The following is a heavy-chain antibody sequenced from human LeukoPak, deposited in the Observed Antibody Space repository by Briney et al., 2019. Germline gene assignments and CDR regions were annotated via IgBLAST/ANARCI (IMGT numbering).Heavy chain of an antibody. Sequence: GGALRLSCAASGFISGDFAMHWVRQAPGKGLEWVSGFIWNSGSIGYADSVKGRFTISRDIAKNSLNVEMNSLRAEDTALYYCCASTAAAGYFYYMDVWGRGTTVTVSS. J-gene: IGHJ6*03. V-gene: IGHV3-9*02. CDR3: CASTAAAGYFYYMDV. D-gene: IGHD6-13*01. CDR1: GFISGDFA. CDR2: FIWNSGSI.